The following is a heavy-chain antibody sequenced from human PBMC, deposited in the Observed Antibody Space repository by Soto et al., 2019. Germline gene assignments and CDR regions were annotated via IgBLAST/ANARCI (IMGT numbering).Heavy chain of an antibody. Sequence: QLQLQESCPGLMKPAETLSLSCTVSGGSISSYHWSWIRQTPGKGLEWIGYVHYSWGSNYNPSLKSRVSISLDTSKSQFSLKLTSVTATDTAVYYCARQGFGALHGIVEVWGQGTTVTVSS. CDR2: VHYSWGS. CDR1: GGSISSYH. CDR3: ARQGFGALHGIVEV. J-gene: IGHJ6*02. V-gene: IGHV4-59*08. D-gene: IGHD3-10*01.